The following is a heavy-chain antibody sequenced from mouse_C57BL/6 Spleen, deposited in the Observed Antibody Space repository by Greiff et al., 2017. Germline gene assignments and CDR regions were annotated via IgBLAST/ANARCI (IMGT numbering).Heavy chain of an antibody. V-gene: IGHV1-82*01. CDR1: GYAFSSSW. CDR2: IYPGDGDT. CDR3: TSRSGYSDF. J-gene: IGHJ2*01. Sequence: QVQLQQSGPELVKPGASVKISCKASGYAFSSSWMNWVKQRPGKGLEWIGRIYPGDGDTNYNGKFKGKATLTADNSSNTAYLQLSSLTSEDTAVYYCTSRSGYSDFWGKGTTLTVSS. D-gene: IGHD3-2*02.